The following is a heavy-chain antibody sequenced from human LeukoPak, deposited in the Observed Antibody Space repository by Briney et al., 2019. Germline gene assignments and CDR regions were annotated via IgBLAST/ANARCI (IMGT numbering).Heavy chain of an antibody. Sequence: PSETLSLTCTVSGGSISSSSYYWGWIRQPPGKGLEWIGYIYYSGSTNYNPSLKSRVTISVDTSKNQFSLKLSSVTAADTAVYYCARALGATTIDWFDPWGQGTLVTVSS. D-gene: IGHD1-26*01. CDR1: GGSISSSSYY. J-gene: IGHJ5*02. V-gene: IGHV4-61*05. CDR2: IYYSGST. CDR3: ARALGATTIDWFDP.